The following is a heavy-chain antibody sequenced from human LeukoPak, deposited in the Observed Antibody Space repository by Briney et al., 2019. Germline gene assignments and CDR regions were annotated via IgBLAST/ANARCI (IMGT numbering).Heavy chain of an antibody. V-gene: IGHV1-69*04. J-gene: IGHJ6*02. D-gene: IGHD3-3*01. Sequence: SVKVSCKASGGTFSSYAISWVRQAPGQGLEWMGRIIPILGIANYAPKFQGRVTVTADKSTSTAYMELSSLRSEDTAVYYCASLEGYGMDVWGQGTTVTVSS. CDR3: ASLEGYGMDV. CDR2: IIPILGIA. CDR1: GGTFSSYA.